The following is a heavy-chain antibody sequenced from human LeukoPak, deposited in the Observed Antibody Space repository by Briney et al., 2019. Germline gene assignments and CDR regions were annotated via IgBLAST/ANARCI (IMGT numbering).Heavy chain of an antibody. J-gene: IGHJ4*02. Sequence: KPSETLSLTCTVSDDSISSYYWSWIRQPPGRRLEWIGYIYYSGSTNYNPSLKSRVTISVNSSKNQFSLKLNSVTAADTAVYYCARTDSGSAIDHWGQGTLVTVSS. CDR2: IYYSGST. CDR1: DDSISSYY. CDR3: ARTDSGSAIDH. D-gene: IGHD1-26*01. V-gene: IGHV4-59*01.